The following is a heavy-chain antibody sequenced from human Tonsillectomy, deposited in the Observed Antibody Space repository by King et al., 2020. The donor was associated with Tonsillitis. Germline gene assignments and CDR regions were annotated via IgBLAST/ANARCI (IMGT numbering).Heavy chain of an antibody. CDR1: GFTFRSYV. D-gene: IGHD6-13*01. V-gene: IGHV3-23*04. J-gene: IGHJ4*02. CDR2: ISGSGDNT. Sequence: VQLVESGGGLVQPGGSLRLSCAASGFTFRSYVMTWVRQAPGKGLEWVSGISGSGDNTYHADSVKGRFTISRDNSKNTLYLQMNSRRAEDTAVYYCAKGSWGDYWGQGTLVTVSS. CDR3: AKGSWGDY.